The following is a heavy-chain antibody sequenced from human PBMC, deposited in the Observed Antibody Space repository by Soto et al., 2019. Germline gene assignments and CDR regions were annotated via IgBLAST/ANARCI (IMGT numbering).Heavy chain of an antibody. CDR2: VYYSGRT. Sequence: SETLSLTCTVSGGSISSGGYYWSWIRQHPGKGLEWIGCVYYSGRTYYNPSLKSRITISVDTSKKYFFLKLSSVTAAATAVYYCASTKDYSSSLDYWGQGVLVTVSS. V-gene: IGHV4-31*03. J-gene: IGHJ4*02. CDR1: GGSISSGGYY. CDR3: ASTKDYSSSLDY. D-gene: IGHD6-6*01.